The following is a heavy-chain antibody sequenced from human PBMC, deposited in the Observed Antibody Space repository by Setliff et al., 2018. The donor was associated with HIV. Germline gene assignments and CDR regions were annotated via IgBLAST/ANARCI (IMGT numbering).Heavy chain of an antibody. CDR2: FYTSGST. J-gene: IGHJ4*02. D-gene: IGHD3-22*01. Sequence: PSETLSLTCTVSGGSINTYYWSWIRQPAGKGLEWIGRFYTSGSTNYNPSLKSRVTMSVDTSKNQFSLKLSSVTAADTAVNYCARDRLTYYFDYWGQGILVTVSS. V-gene: IGHV4-4*07. CDR1: GGSINTYY. CDR3: ARDRLTYYFDY.